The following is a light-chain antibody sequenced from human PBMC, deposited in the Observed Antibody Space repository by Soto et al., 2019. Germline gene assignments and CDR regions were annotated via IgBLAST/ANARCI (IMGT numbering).Light chain of an antibody. V-gene: IGKV1-17*01. CDR3: LQHNSAPWM. CDR2: AAS. Sequence: DIQMTQSPSSLSASVGDRVTITCRASQGIRSDLGWYQQKPGKAPKRLIYAASSLQSGVPSRFSSSGPGTEFTLIISSLQPEDFVTYYCLQHNSAPWMFGQGTKVEIK. J-gene: IGKJ1*01. CDR1: QGIRSD.